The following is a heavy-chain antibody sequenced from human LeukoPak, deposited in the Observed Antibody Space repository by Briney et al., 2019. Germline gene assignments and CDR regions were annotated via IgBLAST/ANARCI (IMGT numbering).Heavy chain of an antibody. J-gene: IGHJ4*02. CDR3: ARGGGDRPFDY. Sequence: SETLSLTCAVYGGSFSGYYWSWIRQPPGKGLEWIGEINHSGSTNYNPSLKSRVTISVDTSKNQFSLKLSSVTAADTAVYYCARGGGDRPFDYWGQGTLVTVSP. CDR1: GGSFSGYY. V-gene: IGHV4-34*01. CDR2: INHSGST. D-gene: IGHD2-21*02.